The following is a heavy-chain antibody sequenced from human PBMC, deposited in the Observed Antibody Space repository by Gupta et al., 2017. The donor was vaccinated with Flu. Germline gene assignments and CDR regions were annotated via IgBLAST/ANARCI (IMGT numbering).Heavy chain of an antibody. CDR3: ARRPSHRGSSGLYWYFDL. CDR1: GGSFSGYY. Sequence: QVQLQQWGAGLLKPSETLSLTCAVYGGSFSGYYWSWIRQPPGKGLEWIGEIYHSGSTNYNPSLKSRVAISVDTSKNQFSLKLSSVTAADTAVYYCARRPSHRGSSGLYWYFDLWGRGTLVTVSS. D-gene: IGHD3-16*01. J-gene: IGHJ2*01. V-gene: IGHV4-34*01. CDR2: IYHSGST.